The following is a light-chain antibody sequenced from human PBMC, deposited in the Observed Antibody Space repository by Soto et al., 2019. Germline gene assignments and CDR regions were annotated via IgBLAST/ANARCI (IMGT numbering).Light chain of an antibody. CDR3: QQSYHTPLT. V-gene: IGKV1-39*01. CDR2: AAS. Sequence: DIEMTQSPSSLSASLGDRVTITCRASQSISNYLNWYQHKPGKAPKLLIYAASRLQSGVPTRFSGSGSGTDFTLTISSLQPEDFATYYCQQSYHTPLTFGGGTKVEIK. J-gene: IGKJ4*01. CDR1: QSISNY.